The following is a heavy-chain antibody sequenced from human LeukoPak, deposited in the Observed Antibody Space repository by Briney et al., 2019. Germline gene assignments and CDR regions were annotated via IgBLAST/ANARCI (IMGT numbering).Heavy chain of an antibody. D-gene: IGHD3-22*01. CDR1: GFTFSINA. V-gene: IGHV3-30-3*01. Sequence: AGGSLRLSCEGSGFTFSINAMHWVRQAPGKGLEWLAVISYDGTKQYFADSVKGRFTISRDNVKNSLYLEMNSLRVEDSAVYYCERDHYFDISGYLDYWGQGTPVTVSS. CDR2: ISYDGTKQ. J-gene: IGHJ4*02. CDR3: ERDHYFDISGYLDY.